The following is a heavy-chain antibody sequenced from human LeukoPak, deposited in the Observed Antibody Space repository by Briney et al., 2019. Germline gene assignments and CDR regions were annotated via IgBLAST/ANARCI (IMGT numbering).Heavy chain of an antibody. CDR1: GFTFSSYA. CDR2: ISYDGSNK. J-gene: IGHJ6*02. D-gene: IGHD2-2*01. CDR3: ARDIVPAATDYYYYYGMDV. V-gene: IGHV3-30-3*01. Sequence: PGGSLRLSRAASGFTFSSYAMPWVRQAPGKGLEWVAVISYDGSNKYYADSVKGRFTISRDNSKNTLYLQMNSLRAEDTAVYYCARDIVPAATDYYYYYGMDVWGQGTTVTVSS.